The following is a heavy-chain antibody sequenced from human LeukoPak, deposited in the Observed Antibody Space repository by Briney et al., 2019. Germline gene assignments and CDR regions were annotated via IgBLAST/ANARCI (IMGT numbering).Heavy chain of an antibody. Sequence: ASVKVSCKASGGTFSSYTISWVRQAPGQGLEWMGRIIPILGIANYAQKFQGRVTITADKSTSTAYMELSSLRFEDTAVYYCARTLAAAVTNWFDPWGQGTLVTVSS. V-gene: IGHV1-69*02. D-gene: IGHD6-13*01. J-gene: IGHJ5*02. CDR2: IIPILGIA. CDR1: GGTFSSYT. CDR3: ARTLAAAVTNWFDP.